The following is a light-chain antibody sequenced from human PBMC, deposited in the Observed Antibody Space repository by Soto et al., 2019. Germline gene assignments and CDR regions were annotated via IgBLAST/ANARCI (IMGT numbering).Light chain of an antibody. CDR2: AAS. V-gene: IGKV1-39*01. J-gene: IGKJ5*01. Sequence: DIPMTQSPSSLSASVGDRVTITCRASQSISSYLNWYQQKPGKAPKLLIYAASSLQSGVPSRFSGSGSGTDFTLTISSLQPEDFATYYCQQRYITPRTFGQGTRLEIK. CDR1: QSISSY. CDR3: QQRYITPRT.